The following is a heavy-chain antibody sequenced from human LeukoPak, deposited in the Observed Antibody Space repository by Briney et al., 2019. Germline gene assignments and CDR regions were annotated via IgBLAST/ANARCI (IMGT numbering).Heavy chain of an antibody. CDR2: IYYIRNT. CDR3: ARTQSQSGSYRYYFGY. Sequence: PSETLSLTCAVYGGSFSGYYWSWIRQPPGKGLEWIGYIYYIRNTNYNPSLKSRVTMSLDPSKNQFSLKLNSVTAADTAVYYCARTQSQSGSYRYYFGYWGQGTLVTVSS. D-gene: IGHD1-26*01. CDR1: GGSFSGYY. J-gene: IGHJ4*02. V-gene: IGHV4-59*01.